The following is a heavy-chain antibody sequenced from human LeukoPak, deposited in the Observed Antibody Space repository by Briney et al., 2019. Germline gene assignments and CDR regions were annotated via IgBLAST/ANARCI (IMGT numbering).Heavy chain of an antibody. J-gene: IGHJ4*02. V-gene: IGHV3-53*01. CDR1: GFTVSSNY. CDR2: IYSGGST. CDR3: AKENPVGGTNYFDY. Sequence: GGSLRLSCAASGFTVSSNYMSWVRQAPGKGLEWVSVIYSGGSTYYADSVKGRFTISRDNSKNTLSLQMNSLRVEDTAVYYCAKENPVGGTNYFDYWGQGTLVTVTS. D-gene: IGHD1-26*01.